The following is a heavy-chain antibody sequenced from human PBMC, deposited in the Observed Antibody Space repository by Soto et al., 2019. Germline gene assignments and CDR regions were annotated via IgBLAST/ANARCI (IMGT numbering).Heavy chain of an antibody. CDR3: ARSVSLDV. Sequence: EVQLVESGGGLVQPGGSLRLSCAASGFTVSDNYMNWVRQAPGKGLEWVSILYSGGAAYYAASVKGRFTISRDTSENTLFLHMNNLRADDTAVYYCARSVSLDVWGQGTTVIASS. D-gene: IGHD3-16*01. J-gene: IGHJ6*02. CDR1: GFTVSDNY. CDR2: LYSGGAA. V-gene: IGHV3-53*01.